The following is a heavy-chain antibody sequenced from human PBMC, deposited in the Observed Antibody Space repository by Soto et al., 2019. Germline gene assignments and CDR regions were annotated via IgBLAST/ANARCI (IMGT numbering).Heavy chain of an antibody. CDR3: ASLAENTGRGDY. V-gene: IGHV3-21*01. J-gene: IGHJ4*02. Sequence: EVQLVESGGGLVKPGGSLRLSCAASGFTFSSYSMNWVRQAPGKGLEWVSSISSSSSYIYYADSVKGRFTISRDNAKNSLHLQMNSLRAEDTAVYYCASLAENTGRGDYGGQGTLVTVSS. D-gene: IGHD3-10*01. CDR2: ISSSSSYI. CDR1: GFTFSSYS.